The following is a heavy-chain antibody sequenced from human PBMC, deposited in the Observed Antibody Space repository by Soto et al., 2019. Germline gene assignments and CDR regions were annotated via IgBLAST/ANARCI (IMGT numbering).Heavy chain of an antibody. J-gene: IGHJ4*02. CDR2: IYHSGAT. Sequence: QVQLQESGPGLVRPSGTLALTCAVSGGSISSSNWWNWVRQPPGKGLEWIGEIYHSGATNYNPSLNSRVTISVEKSKNQFSLKLSSVTAAETAVYYCARAVGYCSGGSCHGLDYWGQGTLVTVSS. CDR3: ARAVGYCSGGSCHGLDY. V-gene: IGHV4-4*02. CDR1: GGSISSSNW. D-gene: IGHD2-15*01.